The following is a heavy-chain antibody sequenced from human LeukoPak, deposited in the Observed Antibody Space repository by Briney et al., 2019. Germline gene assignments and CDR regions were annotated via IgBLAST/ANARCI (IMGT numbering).Heavy chain of an antibody. CDR2: ISGSGDGA. CDR3: AKTGQVAI. D-gene: IGHD2-21*01. CDR1: GFTFSTYA. V-gene: IGHV3-23*01. J-gene: IGHJ4*02. Sequence: PGGSLRLSCAASGFTFSTYAMSWVRQAPGKGLQWVSLISGSGDGAHYADSVKGRFTISRDNSKNTLYLQMNSLRAEDTAVYYCAKTGQVAIWGQGTLVTVSS.